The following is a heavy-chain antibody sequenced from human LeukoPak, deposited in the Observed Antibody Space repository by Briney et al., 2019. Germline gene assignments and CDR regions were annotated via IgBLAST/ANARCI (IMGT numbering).Heavy chain of an antibody. CDR2: IYSGGST. J-gene: IGHJ4*02. CDR1: GFTVSNNY. V-gene: IGHV3-53*01. D-gene: IGHD3-22*01. Sequence: GGSLRLSCAASGFTVSNNYVSWVRQAPGKGLEWVSVIYSGGSTYYADSVKGRFTISRDNSKNTLYLQMNSLRVEDTAVYYCVRGPPQMIVPIYWGQGTLVTVSS. CDR3: VRGPPQMIVPIY.